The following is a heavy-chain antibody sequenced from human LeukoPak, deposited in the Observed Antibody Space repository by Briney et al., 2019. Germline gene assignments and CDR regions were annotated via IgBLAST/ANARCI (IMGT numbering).Heavy chain of an antibody. Sequence: SETLSLTCTVSGGSISSSSYYWGWIRQPPGKGLEWIGSIYYSGSTYYNPSLKSRVTISVDTSKNQFSLKLSSVTAADTAVYYCAREKKTGGTTGAFDMWGQGKMVIVPS. CDR2: IYYSGST. D-gene: IGHD7-27*01. CDR3: AREKKTGGTTGAFDM. CDR1: GGSISSSSYY. J-gene: IGHJ3*02. V-gene: IGHV4-39*07.